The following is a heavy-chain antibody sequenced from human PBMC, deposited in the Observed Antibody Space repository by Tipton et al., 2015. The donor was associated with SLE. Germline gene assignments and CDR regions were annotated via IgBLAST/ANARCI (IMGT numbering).Heavy chain of an antibody. Sequence: GSLRLSCAASGFTFSSYGMHWVRQAPGKGLEWVAFIRYEGSNKYYADSVKGRFTTSRDNSKNTLYLQMNSLRAEDTAVYYCAKDLGYSSSWYPVDYWGQGTLVTVSS. J-gene: IGHJ4*02. CDR1: GFTFSSYG. CDR3: AKDLGYSSSWYPVDY. D-gene: IGHD6-13*01. CDR2: IRYEGSNK. V-gene: IGHV3-30*02.